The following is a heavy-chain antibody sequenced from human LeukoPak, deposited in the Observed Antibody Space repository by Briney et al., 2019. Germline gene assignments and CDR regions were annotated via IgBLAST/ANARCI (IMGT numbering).Heavy chain of an antibody. Sequence: SETLSLICSVWGGYLSSHHWSWLRQPPGKGLEWIGYIYYSGSTNYNPSLKSRVTISVDTSKNQFSLKLSSVTAADTAVYYYARLRTPRQWELLEGWFDPWGQGTLVTVSS. CDR1: GGYLSSHH. CDR2: IYYSGST. V-gene: IGHV4-59*11. D-gene: IGHD1-26*01. J-gene: IGHJ5*02. CDR3: ARLRTPRQWELLEGWFDP.